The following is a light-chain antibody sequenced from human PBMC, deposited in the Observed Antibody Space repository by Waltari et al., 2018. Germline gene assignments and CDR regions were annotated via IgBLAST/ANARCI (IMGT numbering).Light chain of an antibody. V-gene: IGLV2-14*01. Sequence: QSALTQPASVSGSPGQSITISCSGTSSDVGGYNSVSWYQQLPGNAPKLMIYDVTRWPSGVSNRFSGSKSGNTASLTIFGLQAEDEADYYCASYTSTRTVIFGGGTRVTVL. CDR3: ASYTSTRTVI. CDR1: SSDVGGYNS. J-gene: IGLJ2*01. CDR2: DVT.